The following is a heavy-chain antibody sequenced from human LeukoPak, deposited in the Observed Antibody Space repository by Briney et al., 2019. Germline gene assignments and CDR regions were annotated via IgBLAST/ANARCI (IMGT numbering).Heavy chain of an antibody. V-gene: IGHV4-39*01. CDR1: GGSISSSSYY. J-gene: IGHJ6*02. D-gene: IGHD3-22*01. CDR2: IYYSGST. CDR3: ARHAADSSGLYNYSGMDV. Sequence: SETLSLTCTVSGGSISSSSYYWGWIRQPPGKGLEWIGSIYYSGSTSYNPSLESRVTISVDTSKNQLSLRLSLVTAADTAVYYCARHAADSSGLYNYSGMDVWGQGTTVTVSS.